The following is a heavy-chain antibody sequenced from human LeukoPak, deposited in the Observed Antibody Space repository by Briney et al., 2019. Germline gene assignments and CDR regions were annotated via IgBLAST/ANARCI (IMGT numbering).Heavy chain of an antibody. CDR3: ARALGVTFDY. V-gene: IGHV6-1*01. Sequence: SQTLSLTCAISGDSVSSNSATWNWIRQSPSRGLEWLGRTYYRSKWSYDYAASVKSRITINPDTSKNQSSLQLNSVTPEDTAVYFCARALGVTFDYWGQGTLVTVSS. J-gene: IGHJ4*02. D-gene: IGHD3-10*01. CDR2: TYYRSKWSY. CDR1: GDSVSSNSAT.